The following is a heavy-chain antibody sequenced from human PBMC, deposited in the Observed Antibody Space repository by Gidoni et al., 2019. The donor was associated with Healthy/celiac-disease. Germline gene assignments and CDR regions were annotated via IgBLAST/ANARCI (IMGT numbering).Heavy chain of an antibody. CDR3: ARVAGATNAHDAFDI. J-gene: IGHJ3*02. D-gene: IGHD1-26*01. CDR1: GGSIRSSNW. Sequence: QVQLQESAPALVTPSGTLSLTCAVSGGSIRSSNWWSWVRQPPGKGLEWIGEIYHSGSTNYNPSLKSRVTISVDKSKNQFSRKLSSVTAADTAVYYCARVAGATNAHDAFDIWGQGTMVTVSS. V-gene: IGHV4-4*02. CDR2: IYHSGST.